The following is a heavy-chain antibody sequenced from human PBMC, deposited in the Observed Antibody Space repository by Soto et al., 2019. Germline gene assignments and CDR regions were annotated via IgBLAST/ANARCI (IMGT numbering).Heavy chain of an antibody. V-gene: IGHV4-34*12. CDR2: VFYGGT. Sequence: LSLTCAVYGGSFSGYYWSWIRQPPGKGLEWLGYVFYGGTDYNPSLGGRVSMSVETSKSQFSLKLTSVTVADTAVYYCASYRGALYFESWGPGILVTVSS. J-gene: IGHJ4*02. D-gene: IGHD3-16*01. CDR3: ASYRGALYFES. CDR1: GGSFSGYY.